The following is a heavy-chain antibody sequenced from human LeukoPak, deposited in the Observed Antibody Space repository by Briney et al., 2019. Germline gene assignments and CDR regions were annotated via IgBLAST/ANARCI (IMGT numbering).Heavy chain of an antibody. Sequence: SETLSLTCAVYGGSFSGYYWSWIRQPPGKGLEWIGEINHSGSTNYNPSLKSRVTISVDTSKNQFSLKLRSVTAADTAVYYCARHTLEIDSMAFDYWGQGTLVTVSS. CDR3: ARHTLEIDSMAFDY. V-gene: IGHV4-34*01. CDR2: INHSGST. CDR1: GGSFSGYY. J-gene: IGHJ4*02. D-gene: IGHD5-24*01.